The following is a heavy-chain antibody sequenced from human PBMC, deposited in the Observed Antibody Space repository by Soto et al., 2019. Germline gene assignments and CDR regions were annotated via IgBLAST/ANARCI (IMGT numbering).Heavy chain of an antibody. Sequence: SETLSLTCTVSGGSISTYYWSWIRRPPGKGLEWIGYVYYTGSTNYNPSLKSRVTISVDTSKNQFSLNLNSVTAADTAVYYCARHPEFTYHVDVWGKGTTVTV. V-gene: IGHV4-59*08. CDR1: GGSISTYY. CDR2: VYYTGST. J-gene: IGHJ6*03. CDR3: ARHPEFTYHVDV. D-gene: IGHD3-10*01.